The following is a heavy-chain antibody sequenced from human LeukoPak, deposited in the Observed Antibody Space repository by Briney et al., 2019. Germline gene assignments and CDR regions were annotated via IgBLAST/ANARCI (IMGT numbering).Heavy chain of an antibody. CDR3: GASRQYVGAFDI. J-gene: IGHJ3*02. V-gene: IGHV3-48*03. Sequence: GGSLRLSCAASGFTFTSYELSWVRQAPGKGLEWISYISSGSTTIKYADSVRGRFTISRDDGRESVYLQMNSLRVEDTSIYFCGASRQYVGAFDIWGQGTLVSVSS. D-gene: IGHD1-26*01. CDR1: GFTFTSYE. CDR2: ISSGSTTI.